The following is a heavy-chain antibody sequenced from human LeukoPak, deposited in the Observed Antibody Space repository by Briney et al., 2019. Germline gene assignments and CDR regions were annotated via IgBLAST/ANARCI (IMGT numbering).Heavy chain of an antibody. CDR3: ARGLRRAYGDLPQTLYYYYYGMDV. CDR1: GYTFTCYY. D-gene: IGHD4-17*01. J-gene: IGHJ6*02. CDR2: INPNSGGT. V-gene: IGHV1-2*02. Sequence: ASVKVSCKASGYTFTCYYMHWVRQAPGQGLEWMGWINPNSGGTNYAQKFQGRVTMTRDTSISTAYMELSRLRSDDTAVYYCARGLRRAYGDLPQTLYYYYYGMDVWGQGTTVTVSS.